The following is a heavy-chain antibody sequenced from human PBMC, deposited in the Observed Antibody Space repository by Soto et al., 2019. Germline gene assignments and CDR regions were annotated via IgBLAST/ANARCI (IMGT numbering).Heavy chain of an antibody. CDR3: AKRGTTVATSLWY. CDR1: GFTVSNNY. J-gene: IGHJ4*02. Sequence: EVQLVESGGGLVQPGGSLRLSCAASGFTVSNNYMCWVRQAPGQGLEWVSLSYSGGVTHYADSVRGRFTISRDNSRNTLYLQMNSLRADDTAVYYCAKRGTTVATSLWYWGQGTRVTVSS. D-gene: IGHD4-17*01. CDR2: SYSGGVT. V-gene: IGHV3-66*01.